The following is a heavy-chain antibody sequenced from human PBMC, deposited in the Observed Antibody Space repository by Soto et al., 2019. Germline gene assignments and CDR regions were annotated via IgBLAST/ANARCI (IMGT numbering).Heavy chain of an antibody. D-gene: IGHD6-13*01. J-gene: IGHJ4*02. CDR2: IYYTGTT. CDR1: GGSVGSSFFY. CDR3: ARLKTRSGWYLFDS. Sequence: SETLSLTCTVSGGSVGSSFFYWSWVRQPPGQRLEWIGYIYYTGTTNYNPSLASRVAMSVDTSKKQFTLNLRSLTAADTARYYCARLKTRSGWYLFDSWGQGMLVTVSS. V-gene: IGHV4-61*01.